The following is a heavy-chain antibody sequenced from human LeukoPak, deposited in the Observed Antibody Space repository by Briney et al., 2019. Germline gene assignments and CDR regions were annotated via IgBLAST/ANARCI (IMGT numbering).Heavy chain of an antibody. CDR3: ARDRRPGIGDY. CDR1: GGSISSYY. V-gene: IGHV4-59*01. Sequence: SETLSLTCTVSGGSISSYYWSWIRQPPGKGREWIGYIYYSGSTNYNPSLKSRVTISVDTSKNQFSLKLSSVTAADTAVYYCARDRRPGIGDYWGQGTLVTVSS. J-gene: IGHJ4*02. D-gene: IGHD6-13*01. CDR2: IYYSGST.